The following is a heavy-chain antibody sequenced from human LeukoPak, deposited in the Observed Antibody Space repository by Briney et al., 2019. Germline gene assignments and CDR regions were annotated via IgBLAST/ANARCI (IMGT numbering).Heavy chain of an antibody. CDR3: ARDSTGYYYGYSWFDP. CDR2: IYPNSGVT. CDR1: GYTFIVYC. Sequence: ASVKVSCKASGYTFIVYCVHWMRPAPGQGLEWMGWIYPNSGVTMYAQQFQDRVTITIDTSISTAYMELTSLRSDDRAVISCARDSTGYYYGYSWFDPWGQGTLVTDSS. D-gene: IGHD3-22*01. V-gene: IGHV1-2*02. J-gene: IGHJ5*02.